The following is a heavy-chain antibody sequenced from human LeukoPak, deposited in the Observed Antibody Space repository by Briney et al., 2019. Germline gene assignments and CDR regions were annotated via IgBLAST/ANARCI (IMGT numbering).Heavy chain of an antibody. V-gene: IGHV3-74*01. CDR3: ARDGGTMVRGAADY. J-gene: IGHJ4*02. Sequence: GGSLRLSCAASGFTFSSYWMHWVRQAPGKGLVWVSRINSDGSSTSYADSVKGRFTISRDNAKNTLYLQMDSLRAEDTAVYYCARDGGTMVRGAADYWGQGTLVTVSS. CDR2: INSDGSST. CDR1: GFTFSSYW. D-gene: IGHD3-10*01.